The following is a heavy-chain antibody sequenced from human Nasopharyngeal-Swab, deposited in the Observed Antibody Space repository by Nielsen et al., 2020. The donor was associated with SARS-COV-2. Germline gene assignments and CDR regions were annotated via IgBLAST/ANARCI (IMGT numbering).Heavy chain of an antibody. V-gene: IGHV3-23*01. CDR3: AQDYIDEVYLDSRSYFPFDH. D-gene: IGHD3-22*01. Sequence: GESLKISCAASGFNFGIYAMSWVRQAPGKGLEWVSAIIGRGGTYYADSVRGRFTIPRDNSMDTVYLQMNGLRAEDAAVYYCAQDYIDEVYLDSRSYFPFDHWGQGTLVTVSS. CDR2: IIGRGGT. CDR1: GFNFGIYA. J-gene: IGHJ4*02.